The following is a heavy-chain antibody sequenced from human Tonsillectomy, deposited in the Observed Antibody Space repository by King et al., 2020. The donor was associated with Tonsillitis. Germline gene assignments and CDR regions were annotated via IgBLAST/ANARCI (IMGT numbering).Heavy chain of an antibody. CDR2: IIPHSGGT. Sequence: QLVQSGAEVKKPGASVKVSCKASGYTFFDYYIHWVRQAPGQGLEWLGWIIPHSGGTNFAQKFQGRVTMTRDTSINTANMELSGLTSDDTAMYYCTRETLAFDSWGQGTLVTVSS. CDR1: GYTFFDYY. CDR3: TRETLAFDS. J-gene: IGHJ4*02. V-gene: IGHV1-2*02.